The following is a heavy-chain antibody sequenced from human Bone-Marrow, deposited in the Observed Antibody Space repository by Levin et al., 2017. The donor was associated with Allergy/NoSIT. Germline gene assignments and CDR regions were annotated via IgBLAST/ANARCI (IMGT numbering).Heavy chain of an antibody. CDR3: ARHDNWNFGY. D-gene: IGHD1-1*01. J-gene: IGHJ4*02. CDR1: GFTFSASW. V-gene: IGHV3-7*01. CDR2: MNPDGSDK. Sequence: SGGSLRLSCVASGFTFSASWMTWFRQAPGRGLDWVANMNPDGSDKSYGDSLEGRFTISRDNAKSSLYLQMSSLTVEDTAVYYCARHDNWNFGYWGQGTLVSVSS.